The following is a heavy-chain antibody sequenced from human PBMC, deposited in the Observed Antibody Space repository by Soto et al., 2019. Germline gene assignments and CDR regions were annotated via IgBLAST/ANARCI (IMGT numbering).Heavy chain of an antibody. CDR2: ISTSKGDT. CDR1: GGTFSSYT. Sequence: ASVKVSCKASGGTFSSYTISWVRQAPGQGLEWMGWISTSKGDTTYAQKFQGRVTMTTDTSTSTAYMELRSLRSDDTAVYYCATRSPAFDFWGQGTLVTVSS. J-gene: IGHJ4*02. V-gene: IGHV1-18*01. CDR3: ATRSPAFDF.